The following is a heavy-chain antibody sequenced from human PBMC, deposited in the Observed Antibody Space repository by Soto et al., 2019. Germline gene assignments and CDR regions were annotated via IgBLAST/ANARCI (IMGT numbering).Heavy chain of an antibody. Sequence: XPVKGLSSGSGYPLRAYAMHWGRHAPGHRLVWMGCINSGNGKTKYSQKFQYRVTITSDTSAKTAYMELRSLGSEDTAVYYCAREWPEITPLGALNPSFGMDACGQRTTVTVSS. CDR3: AREWPEITPLGALNPSFGMDA. D-gene: IGHD1-20*01. CDR2: INSGNGKT. J-gene: IGHJ6*02. V-gene: IGHV1-3*01. CDR1: GYPLRAYA.